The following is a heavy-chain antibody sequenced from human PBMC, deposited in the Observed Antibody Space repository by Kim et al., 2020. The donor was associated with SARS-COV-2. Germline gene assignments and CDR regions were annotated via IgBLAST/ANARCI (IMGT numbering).Heavy chain of an antibody. CDR2: INHSGNT. V-gene: IGHV4-34*01. D-gene: IGHD3-22*01. J-gene: IGHJ4*02. Sequence: SETLSLTCAVYGGSFKGYYWTWIRQPPGKGLEWIGEINHSGNTDYNPSLKSRVTISVDTSKNQFSLKLSSVTAADTAVYYCARAFHSSGYFALDYWGQGTLVTVSS. CDR3: ARAFHSSGYFALDY. CDR1: GGSFKGYY.